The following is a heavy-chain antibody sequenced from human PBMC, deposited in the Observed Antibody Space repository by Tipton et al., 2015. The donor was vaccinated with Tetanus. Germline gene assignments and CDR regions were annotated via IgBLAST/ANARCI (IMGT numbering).Heavy chain of an antibody. CDR1: GFTFSSYA. V-gene: IGHV3-23*01. Sequence: SLRLSCAASGFTFSSYAMSWVRQAPGKGLEWVSAISGSGVSTYYADSVKGRFTISRDNSKNTLYLQMNSLRAEDTAVYYCAKFNGESYYYYGMDVWGQGTTVTVSS. CDR3: AKFNGESYYYYGMDV. CDR2: ISGSGVST. J-gene: IGHJ6*02.